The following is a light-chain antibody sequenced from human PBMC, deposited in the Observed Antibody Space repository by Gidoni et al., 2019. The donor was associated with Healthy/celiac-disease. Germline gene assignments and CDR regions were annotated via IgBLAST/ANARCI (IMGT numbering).Light chain of an antibody. CDR2: DVS. V-gene: IGLV2-14*03. CDR1: SSDVGGYHY. CDR3: SSYTSSSTLI. Sequence: QSALTQPASVSGSPGQSITISCTGTSSDVGGYHYVSCYQQHPGKAPKLMIYDVSNRPSGVSNRFSGSKSDNTASLTISGLQAEDEADDYCSSYTSSSTLIFGTGTKVTVL. J-gene: IGLJ1*01.